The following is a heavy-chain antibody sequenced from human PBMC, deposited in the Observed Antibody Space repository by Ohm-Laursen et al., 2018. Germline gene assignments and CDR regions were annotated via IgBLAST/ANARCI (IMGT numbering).Heavy chain of an antibody. D-gene: IGHD6-19*01. CDR3: ARLSSGWSY. CDR2: ISGSGGST. J-gene: IGHJ4*02. CDR1: GFTFSSYA. V-gene: IGHV3-23*01. Sequence: LSLTCAASGFTFSSYAMSWVRQAPGKGLEWVSAISGSGGSTYYADSVKGRFTISRDNSKNTLYLQMNSLRAEDTAVYYCARLSSGWSYWGQGTLVTVSS.